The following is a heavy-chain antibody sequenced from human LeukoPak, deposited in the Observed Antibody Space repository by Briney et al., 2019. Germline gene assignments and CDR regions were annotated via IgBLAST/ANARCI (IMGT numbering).Heavy chain of an antibody. D-gene: IGHD6-6*01. V-gene: IGHV1-69*05. Sequence: GASVKVSCKASGGTFSSYAISWVRQAPGQGLEWMGGIIPIFGTANYAQKFQGRVTITTDESTSTAYMELSSLRSEDTAVYYCASASIAARAYYYYMDVWGEGTTVTVSS. J-gene: IGHJ6*03. CDR1: GGTFSSYA. CDR2: IIPIFGTA. CDR3: ASASIAARAYYYYMDV.